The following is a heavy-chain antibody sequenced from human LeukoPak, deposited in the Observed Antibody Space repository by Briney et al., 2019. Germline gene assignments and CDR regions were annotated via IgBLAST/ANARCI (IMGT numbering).Heavy chain of an antibody. CDR2: INPNSGGT. Sequence: GASVKVSCKASGYTFTGYYMHWVRQAPGQGLEWMGWINPNSGGTNYAQKFQGRVTMTRDTSISTAYMELSRLRSDDTAVYYCARSASSTSRSAFDIWGQGTRVTASS. V-gene: IGHV1-2*02. J-gene: IGHJ3*02. CDR3: ARSASSTSRSAFDI. CDR1: GYTFTGYY.